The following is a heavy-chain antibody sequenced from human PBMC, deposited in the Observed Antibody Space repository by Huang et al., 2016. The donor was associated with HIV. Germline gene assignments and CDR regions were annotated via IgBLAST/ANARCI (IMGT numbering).Heavy chain of an antibody. J-gene: IGHJ3*01. V-gene: IGHV1-18*01. Sequence: QVQLVQSGGEVMQPGASVRVSCKASGYDFGSYGMSWVRQAPGQGLEWLGWIGSDRCDTSSAQKFQGRVTMTTDTSTTTTYMELRSLRSDDTAMYYCARDPYYSNRWKRNDASFLWGQGTMITVSS. D-gene: IGHD4-4*01. CDR1: GYDFGSYG. CDR3: ARDPYYSNRWKRNDASFL. CDR2: IGSDRCDT.